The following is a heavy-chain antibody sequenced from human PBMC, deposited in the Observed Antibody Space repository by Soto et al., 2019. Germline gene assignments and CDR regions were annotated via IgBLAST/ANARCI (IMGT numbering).Heavy chain of an antibody. D-gene: IGHD4-17*01. CDR1: GGSLSSGGFS. Sequence: PSETLSLTCAVSGGSLSSGGFSCNWIRQPPGKGLEWIGYIYHSGSTYFNPSLKSRVTMSVDRSTNQFSLKLSSVTAADTAVYYCSHGYSQYFNSWGQGTLVTVSS. J-gene: IGHJ4*02. CDR2: IYHSGST. V-gene: IGHV4-30-2*01. CDR3: SHGYSQYFNS.